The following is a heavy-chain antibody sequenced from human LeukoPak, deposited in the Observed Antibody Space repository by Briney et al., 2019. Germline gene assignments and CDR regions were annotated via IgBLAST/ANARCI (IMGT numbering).Heavy chain of an antibody. V-gene: IGHV3-21*01. CDR1: GFTVSSNY. D-gene: IGHD5-12*01. J-gene: IGHJ4*01. CDR2: ISSSSSYI. Sequence: GGSLRLSCAASGFTVSSNYMSGIRQAPGKGLEWVSSISSSSSYIYYADSVKGRFTISRDNAKNSLYLQMNSLRAEDTAVYYCARRGREIVATITGDYWGQGTLVTVSS. CDR3: ARRGREIVATITGDY.